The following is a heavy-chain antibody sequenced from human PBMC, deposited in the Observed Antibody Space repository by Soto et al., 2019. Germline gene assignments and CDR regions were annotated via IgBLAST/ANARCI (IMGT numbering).Heavy chain of an antibody. CDR3: ARLRKDRGRFDP. Sequence: VQLVESGGGLVQPGGSLRLSCAASGFTFSSYSMNWVRQAPGKGLEWIANIYYRGTTYYNPSLKSRVSMSVDTSKNQFSLKLTSVTAADTAVYHCARLRKDRGRFDPWGQGTLVTVSS. V-gene: IGHV4-59*04. CDR1: GFTFSSYSMN. CDR2: IYYRGTT. J-gene: IGHJ5*02. D-gene: IGHD2-21*02.